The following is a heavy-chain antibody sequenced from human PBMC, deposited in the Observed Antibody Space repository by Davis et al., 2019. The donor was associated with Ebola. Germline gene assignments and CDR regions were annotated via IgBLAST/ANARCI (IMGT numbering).Heavy chain of an antibody. D-gene: IGHD6-19*01. V-gene: IGHV5-51*01. Sequence: PSFQGQVTISADKSISTAYLQWSSLKASDTAMYYCARQVYSSGWYEAGWFDPWGQGTLVTVSS. J-gene: IGHJ5*02. CDR3: ARQVYSSGWYEAGWFDP.